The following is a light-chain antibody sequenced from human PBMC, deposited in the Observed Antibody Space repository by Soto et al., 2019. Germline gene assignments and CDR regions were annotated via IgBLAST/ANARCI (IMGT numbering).Light chain of an antibody. CDR2: DAS. J-gene: IGKJ1*01. Sequence: DIQMTQSPSTLSASVGDTVTVTCRASQSVSGWLAWYQQKPGEAPKLLIYDASALTRGVLSRFSGSGSGTKVTLIIASLQPDDFATYYCQQYETFSGTFGPVTKLEI. CDR3: QQYETFSGT. V-gene: IGKV1-5*01. CDR1: QSVSGW.